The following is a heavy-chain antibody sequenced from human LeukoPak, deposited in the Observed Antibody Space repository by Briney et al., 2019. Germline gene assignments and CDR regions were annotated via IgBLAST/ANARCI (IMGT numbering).Heavy chain of an antibody. J-gene: IGHJ4*02. CDR3: ARTPGPGYSSSWSGY. D-gene: IGHD6-13*01. Sequence: SETLSLTCTASGGSISSYYWSWIRQPPGKGLEWIGNAYNSGSTNYNPSLKSRVTISVDTSKNQFSLKLSSVTAADPAVYSCARTPGPGYSSSWSGYWGQGTLVTVSS. CDR1: GGSISSYY. V-gene: IGHV4-59*01. CDR2: AYNSGST.